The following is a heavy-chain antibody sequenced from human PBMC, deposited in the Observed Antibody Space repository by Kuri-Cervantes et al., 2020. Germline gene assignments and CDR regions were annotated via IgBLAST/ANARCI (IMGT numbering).Heavy chain of an antibody. CDR2: ISAYNGNT. CDR3: AGAAIRDVPLPY. V-gene: IGHV1-18*01. J-gene: IGHJ4*02. Sequence: ASETVSCKHSGYSFTSHGICRVRLAPGQCLEWMGWISAYNGNTNYAQKLQCRVTMTTDTSPSTAYMELRCLSTEHTAVYYCAGAAIRDVPLPYWGQGTLVTVSS. D-gene: IGHD3-10*02. CDR1: GYSFTSHG.